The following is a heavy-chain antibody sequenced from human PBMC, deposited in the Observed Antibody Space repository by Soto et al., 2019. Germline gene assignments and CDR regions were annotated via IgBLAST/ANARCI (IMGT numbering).Heavy chain of an antibody. CDR3: ARHVPAAGYYYGMDV. CDR1: GGTFSSYA. Sequence: QVQLVQSGAEVKKPGSSVKVSCKASGGTFSSYAISWVRQAPGQGLEWMGGIIPIFGTANYAQKFQGRVTITADESTSNASMELSSVRSEDTAVYYCARHVPAAGYYYGMDVWGQGTTVTVSS. V-gene: IGHV1-69*12. D-gene: IGHD2-2*01. J-gene: IGHJ6*02. CDR2: IIPIFGTA.